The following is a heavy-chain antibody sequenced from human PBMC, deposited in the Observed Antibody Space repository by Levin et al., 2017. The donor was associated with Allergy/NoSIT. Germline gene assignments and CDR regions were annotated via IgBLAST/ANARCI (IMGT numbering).Heavy chain of an antibody. J-gene: IGHJ4*02. CDR1: GYTFTTYA. D-gene: IGHD1-26*01. CDR3: ARYGRPNFDY. V-gene: IGHV1-3*01. CDR2: INAGNGNT. Sequence: GESLKISCKASGYTFTTYAMHWVRQAPGQRPEWVGWINAGNGNTKYSQKFQGRVTITRDTSASSAYMELSSLRSEDTAVYYCARYGRPNFDYWGQGTLVTVSS.